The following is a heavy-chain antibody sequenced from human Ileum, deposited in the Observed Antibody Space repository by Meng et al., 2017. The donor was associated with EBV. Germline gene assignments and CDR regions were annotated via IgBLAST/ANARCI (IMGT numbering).Heavy chain of an antibody. V-gene: IGHV4-61*08. D-gene: IGHD4-17*01. Sequence: QVQLQESGPGLVKPSEXLSLTCNVSGDSVNSDDYYWSWVRQPPGKEPECIGHIYKTGNTYYNPSLKSRVTMSLDTSNNQFSLKLTSVTAADTAVYYCARQLDTVTSGHWGQGTLVTVSS. CDR1: GDSVNSDDYY. CDR3: ARQLDTVTSGH. J-gene: IGHJ4*02. CDR2: IYKTGNT.